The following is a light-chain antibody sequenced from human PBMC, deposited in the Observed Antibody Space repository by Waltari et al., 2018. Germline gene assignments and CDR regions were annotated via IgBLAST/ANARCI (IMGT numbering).Light chain of an antibody. CDR3: QSYDSSLSAV. CDR2: AFS. V-gene: IGLV1-40*01. CDR1: SSNIGAGYD. Sequence: QSVLTQPPSVSGAPGQSVTISCTGSSSNIGAGYDGHWYQQLPGLAPKLLIYAFSNRPSGVSDRFYGSKSGTSASLAINGLQAEDEAVYYCQSYDSSLSAVFGGGTKLTVL. J-gene: IGLJ3*02.